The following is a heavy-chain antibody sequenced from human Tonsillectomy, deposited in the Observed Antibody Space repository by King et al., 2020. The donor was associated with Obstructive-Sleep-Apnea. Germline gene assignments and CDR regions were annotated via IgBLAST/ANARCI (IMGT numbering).Heavy chain of an antibody. CDR2: IGGRI. J-gene: IGHJ5*02. CDR1: GGSISTGSYY. V-gene: IGHV4-39*07. D-gene: IGHD1-1*01. Sequence: QLQESGPGLVKPWETLSLTCTVSGGSISTGSYYWGWIRQSPGRGLEWIGTIGGRIYYNPSLKSRVTLSVDTSKNQFSLKLTSVTAADTAVYYCAREGATGTNWFDPWGQGTLVTVSS. CDR3: AREGATGTNWFDP.